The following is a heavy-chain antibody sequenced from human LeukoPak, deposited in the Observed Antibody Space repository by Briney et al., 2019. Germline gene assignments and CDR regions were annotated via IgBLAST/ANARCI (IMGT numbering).Heavy chain of an antibody. CDR1: GYSFTSGHY. V-gene: IGHV4-38-2*01. Sequence: MSSETLSLTCSVSGYSFTSGHYWGWIRQPPGKGLEWIANIYHTGSAHYNPSLKSRVTISVDTPKNQFSLKLSSVTAADTAVYYCARYCTSTTCILRGFDYWGQGTLVTVSS. J-gene: IGHJ4*02. CDR3: ARYCTSTTCILRGFDY. D-gene: IGHD2-2*01. CDR2: IYHTGSA.